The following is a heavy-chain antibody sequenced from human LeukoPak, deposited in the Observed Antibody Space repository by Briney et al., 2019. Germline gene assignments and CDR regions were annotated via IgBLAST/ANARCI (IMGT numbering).Heavy chain of an antibody. J-gene: IGHJ4*02. Sequence: GASVKVSCKASGYTFTGYYMHWVRQAPGQGLEWMGRINPNSGGTNYAQKFQGRVTMTRDTSISTAYMELSRLRSDDTAVYYCASRGGCSSTSCYEGDIDYWGLGTLVTVSS. CDR2: INPNSGGT. CDR1: GYTFTGYY. D-gene: IGHD2-2*01. CDR3: ASRGGCSSTSCYEGDIDY. V-gene: IGHV1-2*06.